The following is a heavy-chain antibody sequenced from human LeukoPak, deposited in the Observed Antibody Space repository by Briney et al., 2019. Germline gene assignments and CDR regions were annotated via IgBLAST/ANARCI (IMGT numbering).Heavy chain of an antibody. CDR2: IYPADSST. Sequence: GESLKIACKASGYSFTTYWIGWVRQAPGKGLEWMGIIYPADSSTEYSPSFQGQVTISVDKSVNTAYLQWSRLKASDTATYYCARQTDYGDSRGNDAFDIWGQGTMVTVSS. CDR3: ARQTDYGDSRGNDAFDI. J-gene: IGHJ3*02. V-gene: IGHV5-51*01. CDR1: GYSFTTYW. D-gene: IGHD4-17*01.